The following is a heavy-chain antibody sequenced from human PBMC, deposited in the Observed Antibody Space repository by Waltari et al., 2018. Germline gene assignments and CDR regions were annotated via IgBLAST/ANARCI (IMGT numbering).Heavy chain of an antibody. CDR1: GGSISSGSYY. V-gene: IGHV4-61*02. Sequence: QVQLQESGPGLVKPSQTLSLTCTVSGGSISSGSYYWSWLRQPAGKGLEWIGRIYTSGSTNYNPSLKSRVTISVDTSKNQFSLKLSSVTAADTAVYYCASRTVDFWSGYEDYWGQGTLVTVSS. D-gene: IGHD3-3*01. J-gene: IGHJ4*02. CDR2: IYTSGST. CDR3: ASRTVDFWSGYEDY.